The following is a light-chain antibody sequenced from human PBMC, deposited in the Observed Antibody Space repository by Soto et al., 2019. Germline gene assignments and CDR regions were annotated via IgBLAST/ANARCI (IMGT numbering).Light chain of an antibody. CDR3: QQYGSSPFT. V-gene: IGKV1-39*01. Sequence: DIQMTQSPSSLSASVEDRVIITCRASQSISNHLNWYQQKPGKAPKLLIFAASSLQSGVPSRFSGSRSGPDFTLTISRLEPEDFAVYYCQQYGSSPFTFGPGTKVDIK. CDR1: QSISNH. CDR2: AAS. J-gene: IGKJ3*01.